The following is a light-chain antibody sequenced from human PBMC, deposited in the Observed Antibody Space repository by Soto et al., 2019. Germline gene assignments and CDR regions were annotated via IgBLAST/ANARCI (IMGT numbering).Light chain of an antibody. CDR1: QSISSY. CDR2: AAS. Sequence: DLQMTQSPSSLSASVGDRVTITCRASQSISSYLNWYQQIPGKAPNLLIYAASNLQSGVPSRFSGSGSGTDFTLTISSLQPEDFATYYCQQSYSTPTFGPGTKVDIK. J-gene: IGKJ3*01. V-gene: IGKV1-39*01. CDR3: QQSYSTPT.